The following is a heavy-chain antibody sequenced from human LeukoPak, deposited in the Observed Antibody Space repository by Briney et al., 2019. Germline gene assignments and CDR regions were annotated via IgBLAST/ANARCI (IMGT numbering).Heavy chain of an antibody. V-gene: IGHV4-59*08. J-gene: IGHJ4*02. CDR2: IYYSGST. CDR3: ARLYSRGYSYAVDY. D-gene: IGHD5-18*01. Sequence: SETLSLTCTVSGGSISSYYWSWIRQPPGKGLEWIGYIYYSGSTNYNPSLKSRVTISVDTSKNRFSLKLSSVTAVDTAVYYCARLYSRGYSYAVDYWGQGTLVTVSS. CDR1: GGSISSYY.